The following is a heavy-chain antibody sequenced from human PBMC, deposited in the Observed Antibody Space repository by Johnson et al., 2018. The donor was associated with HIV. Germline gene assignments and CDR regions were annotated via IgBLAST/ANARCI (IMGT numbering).Heavy chain of an antibody. CDR3: VRGRISTVGVDLRGGGFDI. Sequence: QVQLVESGGGVVQPGRSLRLSCAASGFTFSSYGMHWVRQAPGKGLEWVAVISFDGSNEYYADSVKGRFTISRDNSKNTLHLQMNSLRTEETAVYYCVRGRISTVGVDLRGGGFDIWGQGTLVTVSS. CDR1: GFTFSSYG. CDR2: ISFDGSNE. V-gene: IGHV3-30*03. J-gene: IGHJ3*02. D-gene: IGHD2/OR15-2a*01.